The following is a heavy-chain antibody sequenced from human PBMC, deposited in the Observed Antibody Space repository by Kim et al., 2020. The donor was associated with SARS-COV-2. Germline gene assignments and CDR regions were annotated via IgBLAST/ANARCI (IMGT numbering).Heavy chain of an antibody. J-gene: IGHJ4*02. CDR3: ARDMRDTAMVTGFDY. CDR2: IIPILGIA. D-gene: IGHD5-18*01. V-gene: IGHV1-69*04. Sequence: SVKVSCKASGGTFSSYAISWVRQAPGQGLEWMGRIIPILGIANYAQKLQGRVTITADKSTSTAYMELSSLRSEDTAVYYCARDMRDTAMVTGFDYWGQGTLVTVSS. CDR1: GGTFSSYA.